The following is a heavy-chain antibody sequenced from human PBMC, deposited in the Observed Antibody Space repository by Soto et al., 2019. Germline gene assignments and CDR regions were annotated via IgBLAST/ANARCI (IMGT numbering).Heavy chain of an antibody. D-gene: IGHD3-16*01. V-gene: IGHV1-18*01. CDR3: VRDGGGGLSDY. Sequence: QVQLVQSGAEVKKPGASVKVSCKASGYTFNNYAISWVRQAPGQGLEWMGWISGYNGNTNYAEDLQGRVTMTTDTSPSTAYMELRSLRSADTAVSYSVRDGGGGLSDYWGQGTLVTVSP. J-gene: IGHJ4*02. CDR1: GYTFNNYA. CDR2: ISGYNGNT.